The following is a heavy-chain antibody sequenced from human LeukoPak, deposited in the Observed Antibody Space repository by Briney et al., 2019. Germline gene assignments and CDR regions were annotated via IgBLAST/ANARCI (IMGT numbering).Heavy chain of an antibody. CDR3: AKDSRHRIVGTATFLDY. CDR2: IVYDGSEK. V-gene: IGHV3-30*04. Sequence: GGSLRLSCAASGFTFSTYTMNWVRQAPGKGLEWVAVIVYDGSEKYYKESVKGRFTISRDNSRNTLYLQMNSLRAEDTAVYYCAKDSRHRIVGTATFLDYWGQGTLVTVSS. D-gene: IGHD1-26*01. CDR1: GFTFSTYT. J-gene: IGHJ4*02.